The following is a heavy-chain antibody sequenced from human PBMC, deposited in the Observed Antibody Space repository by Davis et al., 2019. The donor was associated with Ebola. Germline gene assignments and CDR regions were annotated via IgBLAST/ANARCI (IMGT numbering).Heavy chain of an antibody. CDR3: AKITMVPPYYFDY. V-gene: IGHV4-31*03. D-gene: IGHD3-10*01. J-gene: IGHJ4*02. Sequence: SETLSLTCTVSGGSISSGGYYWSWIRQHPGKGLEWIGYIYYSGSTYYNPSLKSRVTISVDTSKNQFSLKLSSVTAADTAVYYCAKITMVPPYYFDYWGQGTLVTVSS. CDR2: IYYSGST. CDR1: GGSISSGGYY.